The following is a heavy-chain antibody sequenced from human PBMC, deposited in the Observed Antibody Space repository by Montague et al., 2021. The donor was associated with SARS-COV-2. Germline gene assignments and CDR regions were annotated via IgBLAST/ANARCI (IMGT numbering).Heavy chain of an antibody. V-gene: IGHV4-39*01. CDR2: IYYSGST. D-gene: IGHD3-10*01. CDR1: GGSISSSSYY. CDR3: ARLSNYYGSGSYYPHNYSYYCWDG. Sequence: SETLSLTCTVSGGSISSSSYYWGWIRQPPGKGLGWIGSIYYSGSTYYNESLKSRVTISVDTSKNQFSLKLSSVTAADTAVYYCARLSNYYGSGSYYPHNYSYYCWDGWGQGITVTVSS. J-gene: IGHJ6*02.